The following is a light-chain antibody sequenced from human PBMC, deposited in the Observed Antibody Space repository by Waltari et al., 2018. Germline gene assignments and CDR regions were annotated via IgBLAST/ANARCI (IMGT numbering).Light chain of an antibody. Sequence: EIVLTQSPGTLSLSPGERATLSCRARQSVSSSYLAWYQQKPGQAPRVLIHGASNRATGIPDRFSGSGSGTDFTLTISRLEPEDFAVYYCQQYGSSPWTFGQGTKVESK. V-gene: IGKV3-20*01. CDR3: QQYGSSPWT. J-gene: IGKJ1*01. CDR1: QSVSSSY. CDR2: GAS.